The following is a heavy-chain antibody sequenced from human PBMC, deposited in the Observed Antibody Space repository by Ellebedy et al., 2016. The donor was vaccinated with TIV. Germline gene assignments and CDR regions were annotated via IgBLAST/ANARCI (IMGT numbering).Heavy chain of an antibody. CDR1: GFTVSNNY. J-gene: IGHJ6*02. CDR3: ACRSQTGYYYYYSMDV. V-gene: IGHV3-53*01. D-gene: IGHD3-9*01. CDR2: IYSGGST. Sequence: GESLKISXAASGFTVSNNYMSWVRRAPGKGLEWVSLIYSGGSTYYADSVKGRFTISRDNSKNTLYLQMNSLRAEDTAVYYCACRSQTGYYYYYSMDVWGQGTTVTVSS.